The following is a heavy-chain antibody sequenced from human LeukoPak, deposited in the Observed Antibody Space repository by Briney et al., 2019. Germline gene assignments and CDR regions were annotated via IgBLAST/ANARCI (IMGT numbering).Heavy chain of an antibody. D-gene: IGHD4-17*01. CDR2: ISYIGST. CDR1: GDSFSSHY. Sequence: SETLSLTCTVSGDSFSSHYWAWIRQPPGKGLEWIGYISYIGSTNYNPSLKSRVTISIDTSKNQFSLKLSSVTAADTAVYYCARDLVTVTKGFDIWGQGTMVSVSS. J-gene: IGHJ3*02. V-gene: IGHV4-59*11. CDR3: ARDLVTVTKGFDI.